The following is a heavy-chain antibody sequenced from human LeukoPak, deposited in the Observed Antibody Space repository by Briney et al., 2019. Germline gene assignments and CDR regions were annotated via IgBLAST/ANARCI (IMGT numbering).Heavy chain of an antibody. CDR1: GYTFTSYG. V-gene: IGHV1-18*01. J-gene: IGHJ4*02. CDR3: ARDFSGSYIDPSDY. D-gene: IGHD1-26*01. CDR2: ISAYNGNT. Sequence: ASVKVSCKASGYTFTSYGISWVRQAPGQGLEWMGWISAYNGNTIYAQKLQGRVTMTTDTSTSTAYMELRSLRSDDTAVYYCARDFSGSYIDPSDYWGQGTLVTVSS.